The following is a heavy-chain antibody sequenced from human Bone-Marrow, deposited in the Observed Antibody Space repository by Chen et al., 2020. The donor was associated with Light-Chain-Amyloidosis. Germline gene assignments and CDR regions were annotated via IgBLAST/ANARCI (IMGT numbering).Heavy chain of an antibody. D-gene: IGHD5-12*01. CDR1: GNSISRGYF. V-gene: IGHV4-38-2*01. Sequence: QVLLQQSGPGLVKPSETLSLICAVSGNSISRGYFWGWIRQPPGKGLEWIGVLDFYHGGSPYYSPSLKSRVTITADTAKNQFSLNLTTVTAADTATYYCARGAERGYSGYESTNFDYWGQGTLVTVSS. CDR2: FYHGGSP. CDR3: ARGAERGYSGYESTNFDY. J-gene: IGHJ4*02.